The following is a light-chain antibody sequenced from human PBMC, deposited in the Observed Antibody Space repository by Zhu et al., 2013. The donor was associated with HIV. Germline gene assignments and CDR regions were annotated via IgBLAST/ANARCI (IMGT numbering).Light chain of an antibody. Sequence: NFMLTQPHSVSGSPGETVTISCIRSSGSIATNYVQWYRQQRPGSSPTTVIYEDKRRPSGVPDRFSGSIDMSSNSASLTISGLETEDEADYYCQAYDDSNPRMVFGGGTKLTVL. CDR2: EDK. CDR1: SGSIATNY. J-gene: IGLJ3*02. V-gene: IGLV6-57*01. CDR3: QAYDDSNPRMV.